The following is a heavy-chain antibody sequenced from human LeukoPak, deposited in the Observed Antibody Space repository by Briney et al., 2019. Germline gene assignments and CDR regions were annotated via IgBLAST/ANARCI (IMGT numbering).Heavy chain of an antibody. V-gene: IGHV3-9*01. CDR3: AKDTVGVINKGGSAFDY. J-gene: IGHJ4*02. CDR1: GFTFDDYA. CDR2: ISWNSGSI. Sequence: PGRSLRLSCAASGFTFDDYAMHWVRQAPGKGLEWXXGISWNSGSIGYADSVKGRFTISRDNAKNSLYLQMNSLRAEDTALYYCAKDTVGVINKGGSAFDYWGQGTLVTVSS. D-gene: IGHD3-10*01.